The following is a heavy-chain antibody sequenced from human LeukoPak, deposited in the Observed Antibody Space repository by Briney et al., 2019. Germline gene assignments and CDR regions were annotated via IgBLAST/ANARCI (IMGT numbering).Heavy chain of an antibody. D-gene: IGHD4-17*01. CDR3: ARDVGPDDYGDYLPY. J-gene: IGHJ4*02. Sequence: AASVKVSCKASGYTFTSYYMHWVRQAPGQGLEWMGIINPSGGSTSYAQKFQGRVTMTRDTSTSTVYMELSSLRSEDTAVYYCARDVGPDDYGDYLPYWGQGTLVTVSS. V-gene: IGHV1-46*01. CDR2: INPSGGST. CDR1: GYTFTSYY.